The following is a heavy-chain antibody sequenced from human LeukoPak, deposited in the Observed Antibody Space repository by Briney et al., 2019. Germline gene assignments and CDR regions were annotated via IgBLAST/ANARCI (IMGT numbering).Heavy chain of an antibody. CDR2: ISDSGGRT. CDR3: AKRGVVIRVILVGFHKDAYYFDS. CDR1: GITLSNYG. J-gene: IGHJ4*02. Sequence: GGSLRLSCAVSGITLSNYGISWVRQAPGKGLEWVAGISDSGGRTNYADSVKGRFTLSRDNPQDTLYLQMKSLRAEDTAVYFCAKRGVVIRVILVGFHKDAYYFDSWGQVTLVTVSS. D-gene: IGHD3-22*01. V-gene: IGHV3-23*01.